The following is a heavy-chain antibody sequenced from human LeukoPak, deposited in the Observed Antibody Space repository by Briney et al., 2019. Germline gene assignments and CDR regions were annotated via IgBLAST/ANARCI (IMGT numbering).Heavy chain of an antibody. CDR3: ATDYAGNSLWYYYGLGV. V-gene: IGHV3-74*01. D-gene: IGHD4-23*01. J-gene: IGHJ6*02. CDR2: IHSDGSST. Sequence: PGGSLRLSCAASGFTFSSHWMHWVRQAPGKGLVWVSRIHSDGSSTYYADSVKGRFTISRDNAKNSLYLQMNSLRAEDTAVYYCATDYAGNSLWYYYGLGVWGQGTTVTVSS. CDR1: GFTFSSHW.